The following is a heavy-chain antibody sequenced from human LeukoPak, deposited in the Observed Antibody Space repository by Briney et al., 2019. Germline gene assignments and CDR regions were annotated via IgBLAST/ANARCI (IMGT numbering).Heavy chain of an antibody. V-gene: IGHV4/OR15-8*01. CDR3: AAAPILRGEGGEHYKYGMDV. J-gene: IGHJ6*02. D-gene: IGHD2-2*02. CDR1: VGSINSGNW. Sequence: SETLSLTCGVSVGSINSGNWWTSVRQSPGKGLEWIGEIHHNGTRNYNPSLKSRVTISADTFKNHFSLIVTSLTAADTAVYYCAAAPILRGEGGEHYKYGMDVWGQGTTVIVSS. CDR2: IHHNGTR.